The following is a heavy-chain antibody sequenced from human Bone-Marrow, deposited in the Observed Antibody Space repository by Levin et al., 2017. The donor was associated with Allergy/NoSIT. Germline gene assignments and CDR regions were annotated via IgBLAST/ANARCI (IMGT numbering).Heavy chain of an antibody. J-gene: IGHJ4*02. D-gene: IGHD3-9*01. V-gene: IGHV3-23*01. CDR1: GFTFSSYA. CDR2: IGGSGGST. CDR3: AKDMVLRYFDWLLVVPSFDY. Sequence: GESLKISCAASGFTFSSYAMSWVRQAPGKGLEWVSAIGGSGGSTYYADSVKGRFTISRDNSKNTLYLQMNSLRAEDTAVYYCAKDMVLRYFDWLLVVPSFDYWGQGTLVTVSS.